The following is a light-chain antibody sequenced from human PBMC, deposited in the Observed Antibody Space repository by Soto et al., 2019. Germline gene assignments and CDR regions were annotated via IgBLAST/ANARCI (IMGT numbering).Light chain of an antibody. V-gene: IGKV3-15*01. J-gene: IGKJ5*01. CDR3: QQSYSTPIT. CDR2: GAS. CDR1: QSIGDT. Sequence: EIVMTQSPATLSVSPGGRATLSCRASQSIGDTLAWYQQKPGQAPRLLIYGASSRVTGFPARFSGSGSGTDFTLTISCLQSEDFATYYCQQSYSTPITFGQGTRLEIK.